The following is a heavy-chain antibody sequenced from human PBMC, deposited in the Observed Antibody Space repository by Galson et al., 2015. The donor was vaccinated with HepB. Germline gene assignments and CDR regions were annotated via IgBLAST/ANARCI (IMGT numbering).Heavy chain of an antibody. J-gene: IGHJ4*02. Sequence: ETLSLTCTVSGGSISSSSYYWGWIRQPPGKGLEWIGSIYYSGSTYYNPSLKSRGTISVDTSKNQFSLKLSSVTAADTAVYYCARDGGATSGSFDYWGQGTLVTVSS. CDR1: GGSISSSSYY. CDR3: ARDGGATSGSFDY. D-gene: IGHD3-10*01. V-gene: IGHV4-39*07. CDR2: IYYSGST.